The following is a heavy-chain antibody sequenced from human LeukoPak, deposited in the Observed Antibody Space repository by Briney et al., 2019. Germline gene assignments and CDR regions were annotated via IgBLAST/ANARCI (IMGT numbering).Heavy chain of an antibody. D-gene: IGHD4-11*01. CDR1: GFTFSSYR. V-gene: IGHV3-23*01. J-gene: IGHJ5*02. CDR3: AKDRYSNYGNWFDP. CDR2: ISGSGGST. Sequence: PGGSLRLSCADSGFTFSSYRMNWVRQAPGKGLEWVSGISGSGGSTYYADSVKGRFTISRDNSKNTLYLQMNSLRAEDTAVYYCAKDRYSNYGNWFDPWGQGTLVTVFS.